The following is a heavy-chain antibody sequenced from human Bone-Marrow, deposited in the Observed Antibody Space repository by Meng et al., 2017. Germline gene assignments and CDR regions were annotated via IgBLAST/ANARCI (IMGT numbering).Heavy chain of an antibody. D-gene: IGHD6-13*01. CDR2: IKRNSDGGTI. V-gene: IGHV3-15*01. CDR1: GLSFTDAW. J-gene: IGHJ4*02. Sequence: EVVVVEVGGGLVKPGGSLRLSCVASGLSFTDAWMSWVRQAPGKGLEWVGRIKRNSDGGTIDYAAPVKGRFTISRDDSKNTLYLQMDSLITEDTAVYFCATGAAAADHWGQGTLVTVSS. CDR3: ATGAAAADH.